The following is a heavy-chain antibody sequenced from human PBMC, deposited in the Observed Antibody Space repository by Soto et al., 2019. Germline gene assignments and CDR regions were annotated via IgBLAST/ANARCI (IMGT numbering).Heavy chain of an antibody. Sequence: QVQLVQSAPEVKKPGASVTVSCKASGYTFTNYGLNWLRQAPGQGPQWMGRISTYNGLTNYAQKFQGRITMTTDASTNIVSMELRSLTFDDTAVYYCARDLRYGYNFGDWFDPWGQGTLVTVSS. CDR2: ISTYNGLT. V-gene: IGHV1-18*04. CDR1: GYTFTNYG. CDR3: ARDLRYGYNFGDWFDP. J-gene: IGHJ5*02. D-gene: IGHD3-16*01.